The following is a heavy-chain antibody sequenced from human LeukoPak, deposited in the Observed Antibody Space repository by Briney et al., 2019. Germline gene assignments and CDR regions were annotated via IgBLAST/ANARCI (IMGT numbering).Heavy chain of an antibody. J-gene: IGHJ5*02. D-gene: IGHD3-22*01. CDR2: IIPIFGTA. CDR1: GGTFSSYA. V-gene: IGHV1-69*13. CDR3: ARDDSSGYYFPTTP. Sequence: ASVKVSCKASGGTFSSYAISWVRQAPGQGREWMGGIIPIFGTANYAQKFQGRVTITADESTSTAYMELSSLRSEDTSVYYCARDDSSGYYFPTTPWGQGTLVTVSS.